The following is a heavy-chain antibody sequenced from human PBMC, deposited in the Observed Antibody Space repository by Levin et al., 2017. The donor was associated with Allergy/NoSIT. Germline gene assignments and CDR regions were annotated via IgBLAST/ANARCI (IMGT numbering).Heavy chain of an antibody. CDR2: ISYDGSNK. D-gene: IGHD1-14*01. J-gene: IGHJ4*02. Sequence: SCAASGFTFSSYAMHWVRQAPGKGLEWVAVISYDGSNKYYADSVKGRFTISRDNSKNTLYLQMNSLRAEDTAVYYCARDRYDASPPDYWGQGTLVTVSS. V-gene: IGHV3-30-3*01. CDR3: ARDRYDASPPDY. CDR1: GFTFSSYA.